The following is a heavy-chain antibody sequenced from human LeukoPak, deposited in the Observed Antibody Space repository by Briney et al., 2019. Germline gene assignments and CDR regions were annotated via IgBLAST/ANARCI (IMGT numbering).Heavy chain of an antibody. CDR2: ISGSGGST. V-gene: IGHV3-23*01. Sequence: GGSLRLSCAASGFAFSSYAMSWVRQAPGKGLEWVSAISGSGGSTYYADSVKGWFTISRDNSKNTLYLQMNSLRAEDTAVYYCATRDGYNLYSYWGQGTLVTVSS. CDR3: ATRDGYNLYSY. D-gene: IGHD5-24*01. CDR1: GFAFSSYA. J-gene: IGHJ4*02.